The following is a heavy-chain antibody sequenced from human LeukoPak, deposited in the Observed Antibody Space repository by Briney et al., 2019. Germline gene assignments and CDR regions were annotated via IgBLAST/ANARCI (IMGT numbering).Heavy chain of an antibody. CDR3: AEDRGSYHYYFDY. Sequence: PGGSLRLSYAASGFTFDDYAMHWVRQAPGKGLEWVSGISWNSGSIGYADSVKGRFTISRDNAKNSLYLQMNSLRAEDTALFYCAEDRGSYHYYFDYWGQGTLVTVSS. D-gene: IGHD1-26*01. CDR2: ISWNSGSI. J-gene: IGHJ4*02. V-gene: IGHV3-9*01. CDR1: GFTFDDYA.